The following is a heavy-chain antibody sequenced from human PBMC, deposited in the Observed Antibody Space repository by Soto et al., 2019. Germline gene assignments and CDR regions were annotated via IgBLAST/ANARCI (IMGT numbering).Heavy chain of an antibody. CDR2: ISGSGGST. J-gene: IGHJ4*02. CDR3: AKDPLGYCSSTSCYFPDY. Sequence: GGSLRLSCAASGFTFSSYAMSWVRQAPGKGLEWVSAISGSGGSTYYADSVKGRFTISRDNSKNTLYLQMNSLRAEDTAVYYCAKDPLGYCSSTSCYFPDYWGQGTLVTVSS. V-gene: IGHV3-23*01. CDR1: GFTFSSYA. D-gene: IGHD2-2*01.